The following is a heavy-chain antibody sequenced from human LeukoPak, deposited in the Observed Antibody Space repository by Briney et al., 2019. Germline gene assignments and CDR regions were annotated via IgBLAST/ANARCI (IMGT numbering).Heavy chain of an antibody. CDR1: GFTLPYG. D-gene: IGHD3-22*01. CDR2: VSATSYTT. J-gene: IGHJ4*02. Sequence: GGSLRLSCVVSGFTLPYGMSWVRQAPGKGLEWVSYVSATSYTTSYADSVKGRFTISRDNAKNTVFLQMDSLRADDTAVYYCAKGAVGKTESSGYPPHFDYWGQGTLVTVSS. V-gene: IGHV3-23*01. CDR3: AKGAVGKTESSGYPPHFDY.